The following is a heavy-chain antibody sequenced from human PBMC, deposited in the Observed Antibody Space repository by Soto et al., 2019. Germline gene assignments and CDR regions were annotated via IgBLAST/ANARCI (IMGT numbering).Heavy chain of an antibody. CDR2: INPSGGSR. CDR3: ARGGSVAVFTDGPDY. Sequence: QVQLVQSGAEVKKPGASVKVSCKASGYTFTSFYMHWVRQAPGQGFEWMGIINPSGGSRSYSKKCQGRVTVTHARSTSTVYMELGSLRSGDTPVYYCARGGSVAVFTDGPDYWGQGALVTVPS. V-gene: IGHV1-46*01. J-gene: IGHJ4*02. D-gene: IGHD3-10*01. CDR1: GYTFTSFY.